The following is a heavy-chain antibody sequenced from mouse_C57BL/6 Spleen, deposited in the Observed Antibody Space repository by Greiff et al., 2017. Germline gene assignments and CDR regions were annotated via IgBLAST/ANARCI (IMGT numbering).Heavy chain of an antibody. CDR2: ISYDGSN. Sequence: ESGPGLVKPSQSLSLTCSVTGYSITSGYYWNWIRQFPGNKLEWVGYISYDGSNNYNPSLKNRISITRDTSKNQFFLKLNSVTTEDTATYYCARGYSNYAMDYWGQGTSVTVSS. CDR3: ARGYSNYAMDY. J-gene: IGHJ4*01. CDR1: GYSITSGYY. D-gene: IGHD2-5*01. V-gene: IGHV3-6*01.